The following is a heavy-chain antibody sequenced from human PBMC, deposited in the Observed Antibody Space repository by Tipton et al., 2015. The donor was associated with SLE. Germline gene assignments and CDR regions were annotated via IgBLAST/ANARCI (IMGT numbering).Heavy chain of an antibody. J-gene: IGHJ1*01. CDR3: ARFIAVAGIAEYFQH. CDR2: IYYSGST. V-gene: IGHV4-39*07. Sequence: TLSLTCTVSGGSISSSSYYWGWIRQPPGKGLEWIGSIYYSGSTYYNPSLKSRVTISVDTSKNQFSLKLSSVTAADTAVYYCARFIAVAGIAEYFQHWGQGTLVTVSS. CDR1: GGSISSSSYY. D-gene: IGHD6-19*01.